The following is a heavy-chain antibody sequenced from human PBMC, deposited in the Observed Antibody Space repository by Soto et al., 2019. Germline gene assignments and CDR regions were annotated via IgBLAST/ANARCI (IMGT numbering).Heavy chain of an antibody. Sequence: QMQLQASGPGLVKPSETLSLTCNVSGASVSHGYWSWIRQPPGKGLEWIGFMYFGGSFNYNPSLTGRATISVETSKNQSSMKLTSVTASATAVYYCARSYYDSTGFAVDPWGQGTLVTVSS. D-gene: IGHD3-22*01. CDR2: MYFGGSF. CDR3: ARSYYDSTGFAVDP. CDR1: GASVSHGY. V-gene: IGHV4-59*02. J-gene: IGHJ5*02.